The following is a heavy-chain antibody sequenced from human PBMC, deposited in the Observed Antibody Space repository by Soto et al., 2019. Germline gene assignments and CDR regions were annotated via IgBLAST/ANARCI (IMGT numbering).Heavy chain of an antibody. V-gene: IGHV3-30*18. CDR3: AKVGSGSYFYGMGV. CDR2: ISYDGSNK. CDR1: GFTFSSYG. Sequence: QVQLVESGGGVVQPGRSLRLSCAASGFTFSSYGMHWVRQDPGKGLEWLAVISYDGSNKYYADSVKGRFTISKDNSKNTLYLQMNSLRAEDTAVYYCAKVGSGSYFYGMGVWGQGTTVTVSS. J-gene: IGHJ6*02. D-gene: IGHD1-26*01.